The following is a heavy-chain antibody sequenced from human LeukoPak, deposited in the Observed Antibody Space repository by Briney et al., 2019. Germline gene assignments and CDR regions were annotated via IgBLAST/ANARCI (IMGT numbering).Heavy chain of an antibody. V-gene: IGHV3-21*01. Sequence: GGSLRLSCAASGFTFSSYAMSWVRQAPGKGLEWVSSISSSSSYIYYADSVKGRFTISRDNANNSLYLQMNSLRAEDTAVYYCARGFWSGYAYFDYWGQGTLVTVSS. J-gene: IGHJ4*02. CDR3: ARGFWSGYAYFDY. D-gene: IGHD3-3*01. CDR1: GFTFSSYA. CDR2: ISSSSSYI.